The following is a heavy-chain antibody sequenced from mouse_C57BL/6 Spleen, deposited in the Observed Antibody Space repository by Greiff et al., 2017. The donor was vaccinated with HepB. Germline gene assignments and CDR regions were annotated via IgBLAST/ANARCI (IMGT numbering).Heavy chain of an antibody. CDR1: GYTFTDYE. J-gene: IGHJ2*01. Sequence: VQLQQSGAELVRPGASVTLSCKASGYTFTDYEMHWVKQTPVHGLEWIGAIDPETGGTAYNQKFKGKAILTADKSSSTAYMELRSLTSEDSAVYYCTRTGTSYFDYWGHGTTLTVSS. D-gene: IGHD4-1*01. CDR2: IDPETGGT. CDR3: TRTGTSYFDY. V-gene: IGHV1-15*01.